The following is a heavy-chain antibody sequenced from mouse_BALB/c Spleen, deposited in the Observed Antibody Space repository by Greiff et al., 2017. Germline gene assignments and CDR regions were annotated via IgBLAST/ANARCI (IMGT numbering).Heavy chain of an antibody. Sequence: VQLKESGTVLARPGASVKMSCKASGYSFTSYWMHWVKQRPGQGLEWIGAIYPGNSDTSYNQKFKGKAKLTAVTSASTAYMELSSLTNEDSAVYYCTRSILRSMAMDYWGQGTSVTVSS. CDR1: GYSFTSYW. V-gene: IGHV1-5*01. CDR2: IYPGNSDT. CDR3: TRSILRSMAMDY. J-gene: IGHJ4*01. D-gene: IGHD1-1*01.